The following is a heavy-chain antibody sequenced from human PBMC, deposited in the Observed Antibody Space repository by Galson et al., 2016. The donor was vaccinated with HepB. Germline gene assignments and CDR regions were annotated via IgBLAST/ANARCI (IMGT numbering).Heavy chain of an antibody. CDR1: GFTLTNYG. CDR3: ARDLVRSAFDM. J-gene: IGHJ3*02. Sequence: LRLSCAASGFTLTNYGMNWVRQAPGKGLEWVSYIRSTTSTIYYANSVKGRFTISSDDADNSLYLQMNSLRDEDTAVYYCARDLVRSAFDMWGQGTMVTVSS. D-gene: IGHD2-8*02. CDR2: IRSTTSTI. V-gene: IGHV3-48*02.